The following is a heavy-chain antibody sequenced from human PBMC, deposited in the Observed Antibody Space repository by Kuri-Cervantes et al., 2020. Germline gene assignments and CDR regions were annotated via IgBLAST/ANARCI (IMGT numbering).Heavy chain of an antibody. J-gene: IGHJ4*02. Sequence: ASVKVSCKASGYTFTGYYMHWVRQAPGQGLEWMGWINPNSGGTNYAQKFQGRVTMTRDTSISTAYMELSRLRSDDTAVYYCARAGSVMITFGGVVAYRFDCWGQGTLVTSPQ. CDR3: ARAGSVMITFGGVVAYRFDC. V-gene: IGHV1-2*02. CDR2: INPNSGGT. D-gene: IGHD3-16*02. CDR1: GYTFTGYY.